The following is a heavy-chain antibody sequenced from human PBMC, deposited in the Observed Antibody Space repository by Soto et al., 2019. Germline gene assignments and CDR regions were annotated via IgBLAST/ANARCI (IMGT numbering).Heavy chain of an antibody. V-gene: IGHV4-59*08. CDR2: INYSGST. CDR1: GGSISSYY. CDR3: ARPYGYSFAY. D-gene: IGHD1-1*01. J-gene: IGHJ4*02. Sequence: QVQLQESGPGLVKPSETLSLTCTVSGGSISSYYWSWIRQPPGKGLEWIGYINYSGSTNYNPSLNRRVTISVDTSKNQFPLKLSSVTAADTAVYYCARPYGYSFAYWGQGPRVTVSS.